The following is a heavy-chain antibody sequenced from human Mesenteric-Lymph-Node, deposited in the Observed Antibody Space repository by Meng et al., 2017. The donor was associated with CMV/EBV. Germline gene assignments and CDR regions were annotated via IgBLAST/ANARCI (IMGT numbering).Heavy chain of an antibody. J-gene: IGHJ6*02. Sequence: SVKVSCKASGGTFSSYAINWVRQAPGQGLEWMGGIIPILDKVNYAQKFQGRVTITADKSTITTYMELSSLRSEDTAMYYCARALYPSTMVRGLANYYYGMDVWGQGTTVTVSS. CDR1: GGTFSSYA. D-gene: IGHD3-10*01. V-gene: IGHV1-69*10. CDR2: IIPILDKV. CDR3: ARALYPSTMVRGLANYYYGMDV.